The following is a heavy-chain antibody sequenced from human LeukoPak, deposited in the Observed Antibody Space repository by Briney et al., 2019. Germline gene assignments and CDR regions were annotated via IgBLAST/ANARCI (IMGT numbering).Heavy chain of an antibody. CDR2: IYHSGST. CDR1: GGSISSYY. J-gene: IGHJ5*02. D-gene: IGHD6-13*01. Sequence: SETLSLTCTVSGGSISSYYWSWIRQPAGKGLEGIGSIYHSGSTYYNPSLKSRVTLSVDTSKKQFSLKLSSVTAADTAVYYCARQYSTNWYDDRGWFDPWGQGTLVTVSS. V-gene: IGHV4-59*08. CDR3: ARQYSTNWYDDRGWFDP.